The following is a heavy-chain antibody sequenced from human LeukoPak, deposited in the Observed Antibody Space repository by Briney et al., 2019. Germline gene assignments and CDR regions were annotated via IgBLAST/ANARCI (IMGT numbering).Heavy chain of an antibody. CDR2: ILYDGSSK. D-gene: IGHD6-19*01. CDR1: GFTFSSYA. J-gene: IGHJ4*02. V-gene: IGHV3-30*04. Sequence: PGRSLRLSCAASGFTFSSYAMHWVRQAPGKGLEWVALILYDGSSKYYADSVKGRFTISRDNSENTLYLQMNSLRAEDTALYYCSNGRTSSGTLQHDYWGQGTLVTVSS. CDR3: SNGRTSSGTLQHDY.